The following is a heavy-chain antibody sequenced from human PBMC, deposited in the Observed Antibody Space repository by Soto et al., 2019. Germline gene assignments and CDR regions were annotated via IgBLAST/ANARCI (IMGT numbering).Heavy chain of an antibody. J-gene: IGHJ4*02. V-gene: IGHV4-34*01. CDR2: INHSGST. CDR3: ARATTNWKYWAFDY. Sequence: SETLSLTCAVYGGSFSGYYWSWIRQPPGKGLEWIGEINHSGSTNYNPSLKSRVTISVDTSKNQFSLKLSSVTAADTAVYYCARATTNWKYWAFDYWGQGTPVPVYS. CDR1: GGSFSGYY. D-gene: IGHD1-7*01.